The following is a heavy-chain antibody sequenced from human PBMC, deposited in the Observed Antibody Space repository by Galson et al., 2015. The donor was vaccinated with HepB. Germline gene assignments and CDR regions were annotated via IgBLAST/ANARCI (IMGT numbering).Heavy chain of an antibody. CDR1: GFTFSDYY. Sequence: SLRLSCAASGFTFSDYYMRWIRQAPGKGLEWVSYISRSGSTIYYADSVKGRFTISRDNAKNSLYLQMNSLRAEDTAVYYCARGSYCSTTSCYFVGLGWFDPWGQGTLVTVSS. J-gene: IGHJ5*02. V-gene: IGHV3-11*01. D-gene: IGHD2-2*01. CDR2: ISRSGSTI. CDR3: ARGSYCSTTSCYFVGLGWFDP.